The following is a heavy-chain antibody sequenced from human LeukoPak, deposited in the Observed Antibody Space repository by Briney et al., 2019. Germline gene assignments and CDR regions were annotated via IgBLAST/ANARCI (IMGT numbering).Heavy chain of an antibody. CDR1: GYTFTGYY. J-gene: IGHJ4*02. V-gene: IGHV1-2*02. CDR2: INPNSGGT. Sequence: ASVKVSCKASGYTFTGYYMHWVRQAPGQGLEWMGWINPNSGGTNYAQKFQGRVTMTRDTSISTAYMELSSLRSEDTAVYYCAREVNSYGLSYWGQGTLVTVSS. D-gene: IGHD5-18*01. CDR3: AREVNSYGLSY.